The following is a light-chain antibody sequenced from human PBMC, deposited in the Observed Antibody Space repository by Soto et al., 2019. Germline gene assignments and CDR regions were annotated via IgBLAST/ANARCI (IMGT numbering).Light chain of an antibody. CDR3: QQYDNWPPYT. J-gene: IGKJ2*01. CDR1: QSVGTN. CDR2: GAL. Sequence: EIVMTQSPATLSVSAGERVTLSCRASQSVGTNLAWFQQKPGQAPRLLLYGALFRATGIPARFSGSGSGTEFTLTISSLQSEDFAVYYCQQYDNWPPYTFGQGTKLDIK. V-gene: IGKV3-15*01.